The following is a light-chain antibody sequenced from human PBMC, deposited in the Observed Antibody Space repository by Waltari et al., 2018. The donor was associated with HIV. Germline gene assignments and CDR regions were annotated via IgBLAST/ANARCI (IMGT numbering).Light chain of an antibody. CDR2: AGS. CDR3: YSYAGSRTGYV. CDR1: SGSIVSYHL. V-gene: IGLV2-23*01. J-gene: IGLJ1*01. Sequence: SALTQPASVPGSPRQWFTISCPGPSGSIVSYHLFSVCHNHPDKAPKLMIYAGSKRPSGVSNRFSGSKSGNTASLTISGLQAEDEADYYCYSYAGSRTGYVFGTGTKVTVL.